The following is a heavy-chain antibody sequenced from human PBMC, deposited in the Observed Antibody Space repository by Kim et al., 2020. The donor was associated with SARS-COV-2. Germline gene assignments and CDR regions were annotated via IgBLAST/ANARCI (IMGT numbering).Heavy chain of an antibody. CDR2: SDGSST. D-gene: IGHD3-22*01. V-gene: IGHV3-74*01. Sequence: SDGSSTSCADSVKGRFTISRDNAKNTLYLQMNSLRAEDTAVYYCARVIRDWGQGTLVTVSS. J-gene: IGHJ4*02. CDR3: ARVIRD.